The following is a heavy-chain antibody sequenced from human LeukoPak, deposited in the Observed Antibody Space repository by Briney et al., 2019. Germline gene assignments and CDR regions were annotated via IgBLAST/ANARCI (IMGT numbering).Heavy chain of an antibody. J-gene: IGHJ4*02. CDR2: VSDDGGNK. CDR3: AKAETVTQRGYFDY. D-gene: IGHD4-17*01. Sequence: GGSLRLSCAASGFTFSSYGMHWDRQAPGKGLEWVAVVSDDGGNKYYADSVKGRFTISRDNSKNTLYLQMNSLRTEDTAVYYCAKAETVTQRGYFDYWGQGTLVSVSS. CDR1: GFTFSSYG. V-gene: IGHV3-30*18.